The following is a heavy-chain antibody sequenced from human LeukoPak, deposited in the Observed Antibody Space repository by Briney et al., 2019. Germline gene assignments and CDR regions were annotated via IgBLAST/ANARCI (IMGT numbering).Heavy chain of an antibody. CDR3: ARDHFGSLDS. Sequence: SETLSLTCTVSGFSVTTDSYCWGWIGQPPGKGLEWIGYDYCGGSTNYDPSLKRRVTISVDTSKNQFSLTLTSVTAADTAVYFCARDHFGSLDSWGQGILVTVSS. D-gene: IGHD3-10*01. J-gene: IGHJ4*02. V-gene: IGHV4-61*01. CDR1: GFSVTTDSYC. CDR2: DYCGGST.